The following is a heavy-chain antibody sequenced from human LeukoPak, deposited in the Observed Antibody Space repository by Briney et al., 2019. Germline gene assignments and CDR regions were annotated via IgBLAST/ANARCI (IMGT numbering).Heavy chain of an antibody. J-gene: IGHJ5*02. CDR1: GFTFTNHA. Sequence: GGSLRLSCAASGFTFTNHAMSWVRQAPGKGLEWVSGISGGGGSTYYADSVKGRFTISKDNSKNTLYLQMNSLRAEDTAVYYCAKSGCSSTSCYGLCSGWFDPWGQGTLVTVSS. D-gene: IGHD2-2*01. CDR3: AKSGCSSTSCYGLCSGWFDP. CDR2: ISGGGGST. V-gene: IGHV3-23*01.